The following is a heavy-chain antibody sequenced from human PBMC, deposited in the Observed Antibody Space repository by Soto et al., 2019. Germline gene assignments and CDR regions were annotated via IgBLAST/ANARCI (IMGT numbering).Heavy chain of an antibody. CDR1: GGTFNTYT. V-gene: IGHV1-69*02. D-gene: IGHD2-21*01. CDR3: IFDVPTGVVFFDY. Sequence: QVQLVQSGAEVKKPGSSVKVSCKVSGGTFNTYTITWVRQAPGQGLEWMGMIIPLFALANPAQKFQARVTITADKSPDTAFMERTSLRSEDTAFYYCIFDVPTGVVFFDYWGQGTLLTVSS. J-gene: IGHJ4*02. CDR2: IIPLFALA.